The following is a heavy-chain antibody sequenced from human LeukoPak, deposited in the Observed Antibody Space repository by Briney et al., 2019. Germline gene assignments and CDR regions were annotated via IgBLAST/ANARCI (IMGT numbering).Heavy chain of an antibody. CDR1: GFTFSSFS. V-gene: IGHV3-30*18. J-gene: IGHJ6*02. Sequence: GGSLRLSCAATGFTFSSFSMHWVRQAPGKGLEGVAVTSYDGSNKYYADSVKGRFTISRDNSKNTLYLQMNSLRTEDTAVYYCAKGRVGANGYYYYGMDVWGQGTTVTVSS. CDR3: AKGRVGANGYYYYGMDV. D-gene: IGHD1-26*01. CDR2: TSYDGSNK.